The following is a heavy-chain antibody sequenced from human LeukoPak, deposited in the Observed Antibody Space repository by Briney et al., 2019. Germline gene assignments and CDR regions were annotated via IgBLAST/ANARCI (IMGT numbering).Heavy chain of an antibody. Sequence: GGSLRLSCAASGSTFSSYSMNWVRQAPGKGLEWVSSISSSSSYIYYADSVKGRFTISRDNAKNSLYLQMNSLRAEDTAVYYCARDVPSGGPKDYWGQGTLVTVSS. CDR2: ISSSSSYI. CDR1: GSTFSSYS. V-gene: IGHV3-21*01. D-gene: IGHD2-15*01. J-gene: IGHJ4*02. CDR3: ARDVPSGGPKDY.